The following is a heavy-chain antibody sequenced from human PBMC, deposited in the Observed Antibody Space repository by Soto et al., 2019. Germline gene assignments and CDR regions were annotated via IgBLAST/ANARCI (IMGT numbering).Heavy chain of an antibody. D-gene: IGHD3-16*01. V-gene: IGHV1-3*01. CDR1: GYTLNNYA. CDR2: IDPGSGHA. CDR3: TRDLNGGNPFDY. Sequence: QVQFVQSGADLKQPGASVRVSCKPSGYTLNNYAIQWVRQAAGQRLEWMGWIDPGSGHATYSQKFQGRISLTRDQAANTFHMELSSLTSEGTAVYFCTRDLNGGNPFDYWGQGALVTVSS. J-gene: IGHJ4*02.